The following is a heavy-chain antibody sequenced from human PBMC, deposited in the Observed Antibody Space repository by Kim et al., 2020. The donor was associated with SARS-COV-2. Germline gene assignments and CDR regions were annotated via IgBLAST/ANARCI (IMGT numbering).Heavy chain of an antibody. CDR2: IYSGGST. V-gene: IGHV3-66*01. D-gene: IGHD3-10*01. J-gene: IGHJ4*02. CDR1: GFTVNSNY. CDR3: ARGIRGRRLGELLSPPDY. Sequence: GGSLRLSCAASGFTVNSNYMSWVSQAPGKWLEWVSVIYSGGSTYYADSVKGRFTISRDNSKNTLYLQMNSLRAEDTAVYYCARGIRGRRLGELLSPPDYWGQGTLVTVSS.